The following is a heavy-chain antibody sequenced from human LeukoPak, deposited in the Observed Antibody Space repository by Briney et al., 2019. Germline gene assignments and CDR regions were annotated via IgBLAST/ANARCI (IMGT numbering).Heavy chain of an antibody. Sequence: GGSLRLSCAASGFTFSSFWMHWVRQSPGKGLVWVSRINSDGSRTTYADSVKGRFTISRDNAKNTLYLQMNSLTPEDTAVYYCARDFHWIALAGNEYYHGKDVWGQGTTVIVSS. V-gene: IGHV3-74*03. J-gene: IGHJ6*02. CDR1: GFTFSSFW. CDR3: ARDFHWIALAGNEYYHGKDV. CDR2: INSDGSRT. D-gene: IGHD6-19*01.